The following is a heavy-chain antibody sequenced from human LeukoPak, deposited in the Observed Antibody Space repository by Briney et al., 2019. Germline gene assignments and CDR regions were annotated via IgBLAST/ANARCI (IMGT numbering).Heavy chain of an antibody. CDR3: ARVVGSAIRSGVDY. CDR2: ISSTSVFI. CDR1: EFIFSTYE. Sequence: GSLRLSCAASEFIFSTYEMNWVRQAPGKGLEWVASISSTSVFIYYAASVKGRFTISRDNAKNSLYLQMSYLRADDTAVYYCARVVGSAIRSGVDYWGQGTLVTVSS. D-gene: IGHD1-26*01. J-gene: IGHJ4*02. V-gene: IGHV3-21*01.